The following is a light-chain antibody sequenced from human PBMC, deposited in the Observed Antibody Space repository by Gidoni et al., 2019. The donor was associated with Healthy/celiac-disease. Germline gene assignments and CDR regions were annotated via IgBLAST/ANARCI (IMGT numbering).Light chain of an antibody. CDR2: AAS. J-gene: IGKJ3*01. CDR1: QGISSW. CDR3: QQANSFPPI. Sequence: DIRLTQSPSSVSAYVGDRVTITCRASQGISSWLDWYQQKPGKAPKLLIYAASSLQSGVPSRFSGSGSGTDFTLTISSLQPEDFATYYCQQANSFPPIFGPGTKVDIK. V-gene: IGKV1-12*01.